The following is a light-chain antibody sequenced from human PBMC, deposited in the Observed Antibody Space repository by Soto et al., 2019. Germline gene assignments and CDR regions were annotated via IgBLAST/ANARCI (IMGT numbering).Light chain of an antibody. J-gene: IGKJ4*01. Sequence: DTVLTQSPGTLSLSPGERAALSCRASQSVSSSYLAWYQQKPGQAPRLLIYGASNRATGIPDRFSGSGSGTDFTLTISRLEPEDFAVYYCQQYDNSPLTFGGGTKVEIE. CDR2: GAS. CDR3: QQYDNSPLT. V-gene: IGKV3-20*01. CDR1: QSVSSSY.